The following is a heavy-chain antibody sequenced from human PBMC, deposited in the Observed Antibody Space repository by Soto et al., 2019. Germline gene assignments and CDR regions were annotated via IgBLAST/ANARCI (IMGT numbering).Heavy chain of an antibody. J-gene: IGHJ6*04. Sequence: DVQLVESGGGLVQPGGSLPLSCAASGYPFSSYWMHWVPQVQGKGLMWVSRINVDGSSTNYADSVRGRFTIFRDNAKSTLYLRMDSLRDEDTAVYHCARDWGLIVDGDLDFLDVWGKGTTVIVSS. CDR2: INVDGSST. CDR3: ARDWGLIVDGDLDFLDV. D-gene: IGHD3-22*01. CDR1: GYPFSSYW. V-gene: IGHV3-74*01.